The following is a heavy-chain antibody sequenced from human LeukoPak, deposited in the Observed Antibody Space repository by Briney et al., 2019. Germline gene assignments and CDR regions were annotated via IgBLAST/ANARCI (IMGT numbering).Heavy chain of an antibody. CDR3: ARIPYCSGGSCFSGAHDALVI. J-gene: IGHJ3*02. D-gene: IGHD2-15*01. Sequence: SETLSLTCAVSGGSITSSNWWSWVRQPPGKGLEWIGEIYHSGSTNDNPSLKSRVTISVDKSKNQFSLKLSSVTAADTAVYYCARIPYCSGGSCFSGAHDALVIWGQGTMVTVSS. V-gene: IGHV4-4*02. CDR2: IYHSGST. CDR1: GGSITSSNW.